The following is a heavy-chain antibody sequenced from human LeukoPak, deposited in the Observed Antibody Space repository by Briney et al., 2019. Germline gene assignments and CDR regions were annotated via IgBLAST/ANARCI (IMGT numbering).Heavy chain of an antibody. CDR2: IYPADSDT. J-gene: IGHJ4*02. V-gene: IGHV5-51*01. CDR1: GYSFASYW. D-gene: IGHD6-19*01. Sequence: GESLKISCKGSGYSFASYWIGWVRQMPGKGLEWMGIIYPADSDTRYSPSFQGQVSISADKSISTAYLQWSSLKASDTAMYYCARYPPVAGSHYFDYWGQGTLVTVSS. CDR3: ARYPPVAGSHYFDY.